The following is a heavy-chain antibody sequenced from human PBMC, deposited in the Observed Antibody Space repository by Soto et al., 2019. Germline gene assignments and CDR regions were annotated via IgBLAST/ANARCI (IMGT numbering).Heavy chain of an antibody. J-gene: IGHJ6*02. D-gene: IGHD3-10*01. CDR2: ISGSGGST. CDR1: GFTFSSYA. V-gene: IGHV3-23*01. CDR3: AKAEEGVTMVRGVIVDYYYGMDV. Sequence: PGGSLRLSCAASGFTFSSYAMSWVRQAPGKGLEWVSAISGSGGSTYYADSVKGRFTISRDNSKNTLYLQMNSLRAEDTAVYYCAKAEEGVTMVRGVIVDYYYGMDVWGQGTTVTVSS.